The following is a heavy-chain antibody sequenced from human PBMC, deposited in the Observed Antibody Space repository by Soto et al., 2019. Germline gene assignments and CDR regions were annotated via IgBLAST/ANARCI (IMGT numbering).Heavy chain of an antibody. D-gene: IGHD6-19*01. CDR2: IYYSGST. J-gene: IGHJ4*02. V-gene: IGHV4-59*01. CDR1: GGSISSYY. CDR3: AGGSGWQDVDY. Sequence: QVQLQESGPGLVKPSETLSLTCTVSGGSISSYYWSWIRQPPGKGLEWIGYIYYSGSTNYNPSLKSRVTIAVDTSKNQFALKLSSVTAADTAVYYCAGGSGWQDVDYWGQGTLVTVSS.